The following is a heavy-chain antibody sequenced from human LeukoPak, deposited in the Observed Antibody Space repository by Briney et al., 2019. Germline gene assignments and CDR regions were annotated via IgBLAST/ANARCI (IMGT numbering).Heavy chain of an antibody. D-gene: IGHD2-21*02. CDR1: GDFISRYY. V-gene: IGHV4-59*01. Sequence: SETLSLTCTVSGDFISRYYWSWIRQSPGKGLEWIGYVYDRGGTNYNPSLKSRAIISADTSKNQFSLKVTSVTAADTAVHYCARASDSGDWHLGYWGQGTLVTVSS. CDR3: ARASDSGDWHLGY. CDR2: VYDRGGT. J-gene: IGHJ4*02.